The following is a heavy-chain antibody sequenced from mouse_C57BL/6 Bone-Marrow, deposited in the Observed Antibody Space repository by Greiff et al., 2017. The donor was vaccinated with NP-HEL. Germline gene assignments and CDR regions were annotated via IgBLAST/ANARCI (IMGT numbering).Heavy chain of an antibody. CDR3: ARRGVTTVVATRGDYYAMDY. D-gene: IGHD1-1*01. Sequence: DVHLVESGGGLVQPGGSLKLSCAASGFTFSDYGMAWVRQAPRKGPEWVAFISNLAYSIYYADTVTGRFTISRENAKNTLYLEMSSLRSEDTAMYYCARRGVTTVVATRGDYYAMDYWGQGTSVTVSS. V-gene: IGHV5-15*04. CDR1: GFTFSDYG. J-gene: IGHJ4*01. CDR2: ISNLAYSI.